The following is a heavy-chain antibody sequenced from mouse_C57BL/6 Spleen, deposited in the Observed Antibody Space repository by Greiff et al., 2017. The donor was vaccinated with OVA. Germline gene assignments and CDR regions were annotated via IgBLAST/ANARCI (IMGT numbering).Heavy chain of an antibody. Sequence: VQLQQSGPELVKPGASVKISCKASGYTFTDYYMNWVKQSHGKSLEWIGDINPNNGGTSYNQKFKGKATLTVDKSSSTAYMELRSLTSEDSAVYYCAREGLRLRAMDYWGQGTSVTVSS. V-gene: IGHV1-26*01. CDR2: INPNNGGT. J-gene: IGHJ4*01. D-gene: IGHD3-2*02. CDR3: AREGLRLRAMDY. CDR1: GYTFTDYY.